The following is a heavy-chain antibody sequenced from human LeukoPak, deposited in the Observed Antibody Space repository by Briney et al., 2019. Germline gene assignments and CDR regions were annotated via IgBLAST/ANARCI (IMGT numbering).Heavy chain of an antibody. Sequence: ASVKVSCETSGGTFNNSAISWVRQAPGQGLEWLGGIMPLFGTAGYAQKFQGRVTLTKDESTRTVYLELTSLTSDDTAVYYCARDVHGDYGSGWFDPWGQGTLVSVSS. CDR3: ARDVHGDYGSGWFDP. CDR1: GGTFNNSA. J-gene: IGHJ5*02. D-gene: IGHD4-17*01. CDR2: IMPLFGTA. V-gene: IGHV1-69*05.